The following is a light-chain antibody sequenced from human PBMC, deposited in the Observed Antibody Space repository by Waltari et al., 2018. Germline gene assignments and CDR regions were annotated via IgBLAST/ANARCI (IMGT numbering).Light chain of an antibody. V-gene: IGLV2-14*01. CDR1: SGDIGTYKY. CDR2: EVR. CDR3: TSYSSGRTPFV. Sequence: QSALTQPASVSGSPGQSITISCTGSSGDIGTYKYVSWYQQHPGQAPKLLIYEVRNRPSGVSSRLSGTKSGNTASLTISGLQAEDDANYYCTSYSSGRTPFVFGSGTKVTVL. J-gene: IGLJ1*01.